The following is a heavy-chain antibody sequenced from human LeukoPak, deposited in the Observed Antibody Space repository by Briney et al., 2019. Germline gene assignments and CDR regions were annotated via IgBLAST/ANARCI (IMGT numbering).Heavy chain of an antibody. J-gene: IGHJ4*02. CDR3: ARDFYDGFALDY. CDR1: GFPFSTYS. V-gene: IGHV3-21*03. D-gene: IGHD2/OR15-2a*01. CDR2: ISSSSSYI. Sequence: GGSLRLSCAASGFPFSTYSMNWVRQAPGKGLEWVSFISSSSSYIYYADSVKGRFTISRDNARNSLYLQMDNLRAEDTGVYYCARDFYDGFALDYWGQGTLVTVSS.